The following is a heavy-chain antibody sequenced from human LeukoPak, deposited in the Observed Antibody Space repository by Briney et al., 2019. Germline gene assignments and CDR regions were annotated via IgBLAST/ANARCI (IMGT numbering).Heavy chain of an antibody. CDR1: GFTFSNYA. J-gene: IGHJ4*02. CDR3: AKDLGGSTDY. D-gene: IGHD5-12*01. V-gene: IGHV3-23*01. Sequence: KTGGSLRLSCAASGFTFSNYAMNWVRQGPGKGLEWVSVITDSGGATFYADSVKGQFTMSRDNSQNTLYLQMNSLRAEDTALYYCAKDLGGSTDYWGQGTLVTVSS. CDR2: ITDSGGAT.